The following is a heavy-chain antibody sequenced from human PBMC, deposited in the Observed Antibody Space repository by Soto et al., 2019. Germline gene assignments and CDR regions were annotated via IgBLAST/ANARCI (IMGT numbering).Heavy chain of an antibody. CDR2: IYYSGST. J-gene: IGHJ3*01. D-gene: IGHD4-17*01. CDR1: GGSISSYY. Sequence: PSETLSLTCTVSGGSISSYYWSWIRQPPGKGLEWIGYIYYSGSTTYNPSLKSRVTIAVDTSKKQFSLNLRSVTAADTAMYYCVLYYGDSRIHPLDFWGQGTMVTVSS. V-gene: IGHV4-59*08. CDR3: VLYYGDSRIHPLDF.